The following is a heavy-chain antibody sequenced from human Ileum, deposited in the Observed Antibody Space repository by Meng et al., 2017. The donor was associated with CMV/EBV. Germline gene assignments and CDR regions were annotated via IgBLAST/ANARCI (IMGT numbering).Heavy chain of an antibody. CDR3: TTDQPTINMIGVDITKSSGYFDS. D-gene: IGHD3-22*01. J-gene: IGHJ4*02. V-gene: IGHV3-15*01. CDR2: IKYKVGGGTP. CDR1: GCTFPNSW. Sequence: ESPKISRVSPGCTFPNSWMTWVRQAPGQGQEWVGRIKYKVGGGTPDYAAPVKGSFTISRDDSGNTLYLQMNSVKTEDTAMYYCTTDQPTINMIGVDITKSSGYFDSWGQGTLVTVSS.